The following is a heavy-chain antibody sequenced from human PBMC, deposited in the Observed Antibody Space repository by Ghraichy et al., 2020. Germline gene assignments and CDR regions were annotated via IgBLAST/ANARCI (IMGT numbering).Heavy chain of an antibody. CDR3: ARSWPWFGP. D-gene: IGHD6-13*01. CDR2: IDSRGDIK. V-gene: IGHV3-48*02. CDR1: GFSLSSYS. Sequence: GGSLRLSCAASGFSLSSYSMVWVRQAPGKGLEWVSYIDSRGDIKYYADSVMGRFTISRDIAKGSLFLQMNSLRDEDTAVYYCARSWPWFGPWGQGTLVTVSS. J-gene: IGHJ5*02.